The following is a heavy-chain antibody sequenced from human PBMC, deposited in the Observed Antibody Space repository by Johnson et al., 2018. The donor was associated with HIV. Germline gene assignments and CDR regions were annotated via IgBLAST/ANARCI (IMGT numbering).Heavy chain of an antibody. CDR1: GFTVSSNY. Sequence: VQLVESGGGLVQPGGSLRLSCAASGFTVSSNYMSWVRQAPGKGLEWVSVIYSGGSTYYADSVKGRFTISRDNSKNTLYLQMNSLRAEDTAVYYCARAQPDYDILTGTYAFDIWGQGKMVTVSS. J-gene: IGHJ3*02. CDR2: IYSGGST. V-gene: IGHV3-66*01. CDR3: ARAQPDYDILTGTYAFDI. D-gene: IGHD3-9*01.